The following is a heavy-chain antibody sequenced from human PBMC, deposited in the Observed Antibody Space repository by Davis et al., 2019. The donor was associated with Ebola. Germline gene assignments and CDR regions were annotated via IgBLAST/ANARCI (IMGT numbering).Heavy chain of an antibody. V-gene: IGHV3-23*01. J-gene: IGHJ4*02. CDR2: ISGSGGST. CDR3: AKDRRIVVVPTAIALDY. Sequence: GESLKISCAASGFTFSSYAMSWVRQAPGKGLEWVSAISGSGGSTYYADSVRGRFTISRDNSKNTLYLQMNSLRAEDTAVYYCAKDRRIVVVPTAIALDYWGQGTLVTVSS. D-gene: IGHD2-2*02. CDR1: GFTFSSYA.